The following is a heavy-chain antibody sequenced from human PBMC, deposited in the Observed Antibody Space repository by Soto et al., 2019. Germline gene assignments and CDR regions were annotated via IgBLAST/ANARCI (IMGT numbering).Heavy chain of an antibody. CDR1: GYTFTSYD. J-gene: IGHJ5*02. Sequence: QVQLVQSGAEVKKPGASVKVSCKASGYTFTSYDINWVRQATGQGLEWIGWMNPNSGNTGYAQKFQGRVTMTRNTSISTAYMELSSLRSEDTAGYYCARCPVHLYYDFWSGDGGSHWWFDPWGKGTLFTVCS. CDR3: ARCPVHLYYDFWSGDGGSHWWFDP. V-gene: IGHV1-8*01. CDR2: MNPNSGNT. D-gene: IGHD3-3*01.